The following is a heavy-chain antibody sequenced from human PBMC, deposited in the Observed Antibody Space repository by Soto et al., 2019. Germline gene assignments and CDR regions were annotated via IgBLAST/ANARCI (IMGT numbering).Heavy chain of an antibody. D-gene: IGHD1-26*01. Sequence: SDPLSLTGTVSDGSISNFDWSWIRQPPGKGLEWIVRIYTSGSTNYNPSLKSRVTMSVDTSKNQFSLKLSSVTAADTAVYYCARSPKATSFDYWGQGTLVTVSS. CDR1: DGSISNFD. CDR2: IYTSGST. CDR3: ARSPKATSFDY. V-gene: IGHV4-4*07. J-gene: IGHJ4*02.